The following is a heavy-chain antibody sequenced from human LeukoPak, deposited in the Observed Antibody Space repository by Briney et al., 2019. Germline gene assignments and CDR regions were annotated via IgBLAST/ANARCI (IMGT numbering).Heavy chain of an antibody. V-gene: IGHV6-1*01. CDR2: TYDKSNWYN. CDR3: ARGWLQSGFDY. D-gene: IGHD5-24*01. Sequence: SQTLSLTCAISGDSVSTNSGGWIWIRQSPSRGLEWLGRTYDKSNWYNDYAVSVKSRITINPDTSKNQFSLQLNSVTPEDTAVYYCARGWLQSGFDYWGQGTLVTVSS. CDR1: GDSVSTNSGG. J-gene: IGHJ4*02.